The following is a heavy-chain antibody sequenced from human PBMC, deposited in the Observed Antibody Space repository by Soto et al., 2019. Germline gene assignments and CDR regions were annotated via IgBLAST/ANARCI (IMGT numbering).Heavy chain of an antibody. Sequence: QVQLVQSGAEVKKPGASVKVSCKASGYTFTGYYMHWVRQAPGQGLEWMGWINPNSGGTNYAQKFQGWVNMTRDTSISTAYMELSRLRSDDTAVYYCARGDREYSSSPFHEHYGMDVWGQGTTVTVSS. D-gene: IGHD6-6*01. CDR1: GYTFTGYY. CDR3: ARGDREYSSSPFHEHYGMDV. J-gene: IGHJ6*02. V-gene: IGHV1-2*04. CDR2: INPNSGGT.